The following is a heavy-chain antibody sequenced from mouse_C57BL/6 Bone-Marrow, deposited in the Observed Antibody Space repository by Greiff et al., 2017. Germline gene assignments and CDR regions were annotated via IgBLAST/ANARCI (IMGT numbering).Heavy chain of an antibody. V-gene: IGHV1-69*01. D-gene: IGHD3-2*02. Sequence: QVQLKQPGAELVMPGASVKLSCKASGYTFTSYWMHWVKQRPGQGLEWIGEIDPSDSYTNYNQKFKGKSTLTVDKSSSTAYMQLSSLTSEDSAVYYCAREQRRLQAWFAYWGQGTLVTVSA. CDR1: GYTFTSYW. CDR3: AREQRRLQAWFAY. CDR2: IDPSDSYT. J-gene: IGHJ3*01.